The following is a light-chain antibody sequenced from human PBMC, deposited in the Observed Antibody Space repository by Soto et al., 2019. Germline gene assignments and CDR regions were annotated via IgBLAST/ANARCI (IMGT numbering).Light chain of an antibody. CDR1: SGSVSTGYY. V-gene: IGLV8-61*01. CDR3: VLYMGSGIWV. CDR2: STN. Sequence: QTVVTQEPSFSVSPGETVTLTCGLSSGSVSTGYYTTWYQQTPGQAPFTLIYSTNTRSSGVPNRFSGSILGGKAALTITGAQAHDEGDYYCVLYMGSGIWVFGGGTKLTVL. J-gene: IGLJ3*02.